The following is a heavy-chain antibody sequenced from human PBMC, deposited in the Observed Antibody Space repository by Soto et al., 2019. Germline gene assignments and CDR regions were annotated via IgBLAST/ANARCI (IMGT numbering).Heavy chain of an antibody. V-gene: IGHV3-7*04. J-gene: IGHJ4*02. Sequence: EVHLVESGGGLVQTGGSLRLSCAIFEGTVIRDWMNWVRQAPGKGLEWVAHTNQDGSEKYYVDSVKGRFTISRDNDKNSLYLQTNSLRPQDSAMFSCSGGVVDALWGQGTLVTVSS. CDR1: EGTVIRDW. D-gene: IGHD2-15*01. CDR3: SGGVVDAL. CDR2: TNQDGSEK.